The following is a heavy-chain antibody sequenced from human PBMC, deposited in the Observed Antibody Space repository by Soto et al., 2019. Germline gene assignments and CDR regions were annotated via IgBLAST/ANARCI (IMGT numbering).Heavy chain of an antibody. CDR2: ISYDGKNK. V-gene: IGHV3-30*18. CDR3: AKGQHCSSTSCDFYYYGMDV. D-gene: IGHD2-2*01. Sequence: QVQLVESGGGVVQPGRSLRLSCAASGFTFSTYGMHWVRQAPGKGLEWVAVISYDGKNKYYAQSVKGRLTISRDNSKNTLHLQVNRLRVEDTAVDYCAKGQHCSSTSCDFYYYGMDVWGQGTTVAVSS. CDR1: GFTFSTYG. J-gene: IGHJ6*02.